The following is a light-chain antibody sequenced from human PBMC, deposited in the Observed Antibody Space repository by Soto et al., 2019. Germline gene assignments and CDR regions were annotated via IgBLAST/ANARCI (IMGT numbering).Light chain of an antibody. CDR1: QGISRW. CDR2: GAS. J-gene: IGKJ5*01. CDR3: HQANSFPLT. Sequence: DIQMTQSPSFVSASVGDRVTITCRASQGISRWLAWYQQRPGKAPELLIYGASSLQIGVPSRFSGSGSGTEFNLTRSSLQPEDFATYYCHQANSFPLTFGQGTRLEIK. V-gene: IGKV1-12*01.